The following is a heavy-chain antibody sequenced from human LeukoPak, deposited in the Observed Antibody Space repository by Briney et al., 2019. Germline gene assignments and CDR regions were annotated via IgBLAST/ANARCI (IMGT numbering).Heavy chain of an antibody. D-gene: IGHD3-22*01. CDR3: ARDPQYDSSGYPYYFDY. V-gene: IGHV3-7*01. CDR1: GFTFSSYW. Sequence: PGGSLRLSCAASGFTFSSYWMSWVRQASGKGLEWVANIKQDGSEKYYVDSVKGRFTISRDNAKNSLYLQMNSLRAEDTAVYYCARDPQYDSSGYPYYFDYWGQGTLVTVSS. CDR2: IKQDGSEK. J-gene: IGHJ4*02.